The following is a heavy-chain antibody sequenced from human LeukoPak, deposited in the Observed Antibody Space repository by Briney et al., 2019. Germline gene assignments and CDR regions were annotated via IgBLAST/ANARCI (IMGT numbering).Heavy chain of an antibody. Sequence: GASVKVSCKGSGYTFTAYDIIWVRQAPGQGLECVGLISAYTGRTEYAQKFQGRVIMTTDSATSTAYMELRSLTSDDTGVYYCARGLWFGELDYGMDVWGQGTTVAVSS. CDR3: ARGLWFGELDYGMDV. CDR2: ISAYTGRT. V-gene: IGHV1-18*01. J-gene: IGHJ6*02. CDR1: GYTFTAYD. D-gene: IGHD3-10*01.